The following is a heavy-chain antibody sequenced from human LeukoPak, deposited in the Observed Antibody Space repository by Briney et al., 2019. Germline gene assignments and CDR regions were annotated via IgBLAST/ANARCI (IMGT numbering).Heavy chain of an antibody. CDR1: GGSISSGSYY. J-gene: IGHJ5*02. D-gene: IGHD6-13*01. CDR2: IYTSGST. CDR3: AKDRKAYSSSWYFSWFDP. V-gene: IGHV4-61*02. Sequence: SQTLSLTCTVSGGSISSGSYYWSWIRQPAGKGLEWIGRIYTSGSTNYNPSLKSRVTISVDTSKNQFSLKLSSVTAADTAVYYCAKDRKAYSSSWYFSWFDPWGQGTLVTVSS.